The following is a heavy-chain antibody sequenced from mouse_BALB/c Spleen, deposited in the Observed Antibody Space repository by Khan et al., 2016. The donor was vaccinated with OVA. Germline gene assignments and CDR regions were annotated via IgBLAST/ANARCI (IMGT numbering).Heavy chain of an antibody. CDR1: GYTFTNYW. J-gene: IGHJ3*01. CDR2: IYPSDSYT. V-gene: IGHV1-69*02. CDR3: TRGGVEGSSFAY. Sequence: QVQLQQPGTELVRPGASVKLSCKASGYTFTNYWINWVKQRPGQGLEWIGNIYPSDSYTNYHQKFNDKATLTVDKSSSTAYMQLSSPTSEGSAVYVCTRGGVEGSSFAYWGQGTLVTVSA.